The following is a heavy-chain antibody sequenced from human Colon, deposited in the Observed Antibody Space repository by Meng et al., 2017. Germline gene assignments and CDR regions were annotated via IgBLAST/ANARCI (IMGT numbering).Heavy chain of an antibody. CDR3: ATGLRHGDWFDP. V-gene: IGHV4-34*02. CDR2: IDHFGIS. J-gene: IGHJ5*02. Sequence: QVQIQQGGAGLLKPSETLSLPCAVSGGSFSGFYWSWIRQPPGKGLEWIGEIDHFGISNYNSSLEGRLTMSVDTSKKQISLTLTSVTAADTAVYYCATGLRHGDWFDPWGPGTLVTVSS. CDR1: GGSFSGFY. D-gene: IGHD4-17*01.